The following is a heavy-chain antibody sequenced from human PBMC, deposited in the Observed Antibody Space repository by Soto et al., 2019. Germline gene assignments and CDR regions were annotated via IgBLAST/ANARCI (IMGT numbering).Heavy chain of an antibody. Sequence: RGRSRSLSFTVFWFPFISYAVSWIRQAPGKGLVWFSASSGSSCSTYYPDSVKARFTIPRDNSKNALCLQMNSLRGEDTAVYYCAKDFLRRAVDWVLSNALDIRCQGTIDAVTS. D-gene: IGHD3-9*01. J-gene: IGHJ3*02. CDR3: AKDFLRRAVDWVLSNALDI. V-gene: IGHV3-23*01. CDR2: SSGSSCST. CDR1: WFPFISYA.